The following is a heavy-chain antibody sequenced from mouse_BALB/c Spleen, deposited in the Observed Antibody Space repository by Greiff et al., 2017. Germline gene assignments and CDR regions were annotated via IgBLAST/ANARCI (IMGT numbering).Heavy chain of an antibody. CDR2: ISNGGGST. CDR1: GFTFSSYT. CDR3: ARHLGSPYAMDY. V-gene: IGHV5-12-2*01. J-gene: IGHJ4*01. D-gene: IGHD3-1*01. Sequence: EVKLMESGGGLVQPGGSLKLSCAASGFTFSSYTMSWVRQTPEKRLEWVAYISNGGGSTYYPDTVKGRFTISRDNAKNTLYLQMSSLKSEDTAMYYCARHLGSPYAMDYWGQGTSGTVSS.